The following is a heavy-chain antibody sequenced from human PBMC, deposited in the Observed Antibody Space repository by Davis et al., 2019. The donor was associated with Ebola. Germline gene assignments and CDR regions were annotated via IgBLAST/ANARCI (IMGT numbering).Heavy chain of an antibody. CDR1: GFTFSGSA. D-gene: IGHD5-18*01. CDR2: ISYDGSNK. V-gene: IGHV3-30-3*01. J-gene: IGHJ4*02. CDR3: ARSHSTWIQLWPFDY. Sequence: GESLKISCAASGFTFSGSAMHWVRQAPGKGLEWVAVISYDGSNKYYADSVKGRFTISRDNSKNTLYLQMNSLRAEDTAVYYCARSHSTWIQLWPFDYWGQGTLVTVSS.